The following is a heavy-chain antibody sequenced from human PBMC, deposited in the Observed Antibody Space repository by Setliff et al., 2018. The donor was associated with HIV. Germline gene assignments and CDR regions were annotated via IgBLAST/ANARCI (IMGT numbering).Heavy chain of an antibody. Sequence: GGSLRLSCAASGFTFNNHRFHWVRQTPGKGLEWVTNISPDGNNKYYADSVKGRFTVSRDSAQSSLYLQMSSLSAEDTAVYYCARYHYSRGESFDYWGQGTLVTVSS. V-gene: IGHV3-30*04. CDR2: ISPDGNNK. CDR1: GFTFNNHR. CDR3: ARYHYSRGESFDY. D-gene: IGHD2-21*01. J-gene: IGHJ4*02.